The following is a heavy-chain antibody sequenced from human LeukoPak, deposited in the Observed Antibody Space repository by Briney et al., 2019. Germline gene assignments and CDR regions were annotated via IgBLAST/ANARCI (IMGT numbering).Heavy chain of an antibody. CDR2: ISGSGGST. J-gene: IGHJ6*03. Sequence: GGSLRLSCAASGFTFSSYARSWVRQAPGKGLEWVSAISGSGGSTYYADSVKGRFTISRDNSKNTLYLQMSSLRAEDTAVYYCANIKDYYYYYMDVWGKGTTVTVSS. V-gene: IGHV3-23*01. CDR1: GFTFSSYA. D-gene: IGHD1-14*01. CDR3: ANIKDYYYYYMDV.